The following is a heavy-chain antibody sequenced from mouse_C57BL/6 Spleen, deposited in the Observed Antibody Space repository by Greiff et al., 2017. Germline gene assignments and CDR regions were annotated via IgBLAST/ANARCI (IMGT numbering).Heavy chain of an antibody. J-gene: IGHJ2*01. Sequence: VQLQQPGAELVKPGASVKLSCKASGYTFTSYWMHWVKQRPGQGLEWIGKIHPNSGSTNYNEKFKSKATLTVDKSSSTAYMQLSSLTSEDSAVYYCARARDYDDGSYWGQGTTLTVSS. CDR3: ARARDYDDGSY. V-gene: IGHV1-64*01. D-gene: IGHD2-4*01. CDR2: IHPNSGST. CDR1: GYTFTSYW.